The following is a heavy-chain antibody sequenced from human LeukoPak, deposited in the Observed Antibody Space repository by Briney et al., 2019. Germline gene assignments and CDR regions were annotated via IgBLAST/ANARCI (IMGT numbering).Heavy chain of an antibody. CDR3: ARGYYDILTSFDY. D-gene: IGHD3-9*01. CDR1: GFTFSSYS. V-gene: IGHV3-21*01. Sequence: GGSLRLSCAASGFTFSSYSMNWVRQAPGKGLEWVSSISSSSSYIYYADSVKGRFTISRDNAKNSLYLQMNSLRAEDTAVYYCARGYYDILTSFDYWGQGTLVTVSS. J-gene: IGHJ4*02. CDR2: ISSSSSYI.